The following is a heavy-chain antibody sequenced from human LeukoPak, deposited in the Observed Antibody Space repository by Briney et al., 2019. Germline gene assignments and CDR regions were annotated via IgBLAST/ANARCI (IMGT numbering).Heavy chain of an antibody. Sequence: SETLSLTCTVSGGSISSYYWSWIRQPAGKGLEWIGRIYTSGSTNYNPSLKSRVTMSVDTSKNQCSLKLSSVTAADTAVYYCARVSSWYNWFDPWGQGTLVTVSS. CDR3: ARVSSWYNWFDP. CDR2: IYTSGST. V-gene: IGHV4-4*07. CDR1: GGSISSYY. D-gene: IGHD6-13*01. J-gene: IGHJ5*02.